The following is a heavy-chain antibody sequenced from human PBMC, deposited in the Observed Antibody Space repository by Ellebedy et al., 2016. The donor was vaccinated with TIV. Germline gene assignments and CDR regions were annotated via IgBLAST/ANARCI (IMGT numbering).Heavy chain of an antibody. CDR2: ISSDGSNI. J-gene: IGHJ4*02. Sequence: GGSLRLXXAASGFTFSNYAMHWVRQAPGKGLEWVAVISSDGSNIHYADSVRGRFTISRDNSKNTLYLQMNSLRSEDTAVYYCATPIVGAPFDYWGQGTLVTVSS. D-gene: IGHD1-26*01. V-gene: IGHV3-30*04. CDR3: ATPIVGAPFDY. CDR1: GFTFSNYA.